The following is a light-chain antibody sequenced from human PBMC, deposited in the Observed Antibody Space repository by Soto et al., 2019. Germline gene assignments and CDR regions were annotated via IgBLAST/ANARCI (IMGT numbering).Light chain of an antibody. J-gene: IGKJ1*01. CDR2: GAS. CDR1: QSVSSSS. Sequence: EIVLTHSPDTLSLSPGERATLSCRASQSVSSSSLAWYQQKPGQAPRLLIYGASSRATGTPDRFSGSGSGTDFTLTISRLEPEDFAVYYCQQYGSSPRTFGQGTKVEIK. V-gene: IGKV3-20*01. CDR3: QQYGSSPRT.